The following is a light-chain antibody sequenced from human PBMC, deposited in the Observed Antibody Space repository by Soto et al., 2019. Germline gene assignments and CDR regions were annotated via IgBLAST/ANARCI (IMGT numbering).Light chain of an antibody. Sequence: EIVMTQSPATLSVSPGERVTLSCRASQNVISSLAWYQQKPGQPPRLLIYGASSRATGIPARFSGSGPGTEFTLTISTLQSEDSAVYFCQQYDQWPPTFGGGTKVEI. CDR3: QQYDQWPPT. V-gene: IGKV3-15*01. CDR1: QNVISS. J-gene: IGKJ4*01. CDR2: GAS.